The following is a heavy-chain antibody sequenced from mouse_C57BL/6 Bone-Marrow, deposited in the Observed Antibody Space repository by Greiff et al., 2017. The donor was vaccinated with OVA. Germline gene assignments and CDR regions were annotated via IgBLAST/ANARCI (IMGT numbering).Heavy chain of an antibody. CDR2: ISYDGSN. J-gene: IGHJ4*01. V-gene: IGHV3-6*01. CDR1: GYSITSGYY. CDR3: ARQTLFTGDY. Sequence: EVHLVESGPGLVKPSQSLSLTCSVTGYSITSGYYWNWIRQFPGNKLEWMGYISYDGSNNYNPSLKNRISITRDTSKNQFFLKLNSVTTEDTATYYCARQTLFTGDYWGQGTSVTVSS. D-gene: IGHD1-1*01.